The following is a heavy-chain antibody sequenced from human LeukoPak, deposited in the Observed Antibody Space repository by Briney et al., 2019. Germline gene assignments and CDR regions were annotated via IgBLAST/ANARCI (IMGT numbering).Heavy chain of an antibody. V-gene: IGHV3-30*02. CDR3: AGGLADSSGYYYFRWYYFDY. CDR1: GFTVTSYG. J-gene: IGHJ4*02. CDR2: IRHDGSNK. Sequence: GGSLRLSCAASGFTVTSYGMHWVRQAPGKGLEWVAFIRHDGSNKYYTDSVKGRFTISRDNSKNTLYLQMNSLRAEDTAVYYCAGGLADSSGYYYFRWYYFDYWGQGTLVTVSS. D-gene: IGHD3-22*01.